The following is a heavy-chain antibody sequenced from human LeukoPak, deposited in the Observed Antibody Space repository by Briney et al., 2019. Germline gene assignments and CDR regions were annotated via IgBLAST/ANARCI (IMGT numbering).Heavy chain of an antibody. J-gene: IGHJ3*02. Sequence: ASVKVSCKASGFTFTSSAMQWVRQARGQRLEWIGWIVVGSGNTNYAQKFQERVTITRDMSTSTAYMELSSLRSEDTAVYYCAAAGSGSHGAAFDIWGQGTMVTVSS. V-gene: IGHV1-58*02. CDR1: GFTFTSSA. CDR3: AAAGSGSHGAAFDI. CDR2: IVVGSGNT. D-gene: IGHD1-26*01.